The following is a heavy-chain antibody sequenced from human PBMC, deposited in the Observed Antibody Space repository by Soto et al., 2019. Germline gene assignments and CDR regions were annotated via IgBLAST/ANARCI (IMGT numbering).Heavy chain of an antibody. CDR1: GFTFSSYW. V-gene: IGHV3-74*01. Sequence: GSLRLSCAASGFTFSSYWMHWVRQAPGKGLVWVSRINSDGSSTSYADSVKGRFTISRDNAKNTLYLQMNSLRAEDTAVYYCARDRVTMVRGVIITFDYYGMDVWGQGTKVTVSS. CDR2: INSDGSST. CDR3: ARDRVTMVRGVIITFDYYGMDV. D-gene: IGHD3-10*01. J-gene: IGHJ6*02.